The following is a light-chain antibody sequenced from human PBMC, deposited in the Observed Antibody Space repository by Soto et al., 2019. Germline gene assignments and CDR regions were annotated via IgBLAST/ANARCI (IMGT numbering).Light chain of an antibody. CDR2: QDS. V-gene: IGLV3-1*01. CDR1: KLGDKY. Sequence: SYELTQPPSVSVSPGQTASITCSGDKLGDKYACWYQQKPGQSPVVVIYQDSKRPSGIPERFSCSNSGNTATLTISGTQAMDEADYYCQAWDSSTVVFGGGTKVTVL. CDR3: QAWDSSTVV. J-gene: IGLJ2*01.